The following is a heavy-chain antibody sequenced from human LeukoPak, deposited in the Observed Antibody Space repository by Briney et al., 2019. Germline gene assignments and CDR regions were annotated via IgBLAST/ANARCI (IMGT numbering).Heavy chain of an antibody. D-gene: IGHD2-2*01. V-gene: IGHV3-30-3*01. CDR3: AREWGVVVPAAIAGRLDY. CDR1: GFTFSSYA. CDR2: ISYDGSNK. Sequence: GGSLRLSCAASGFTFSSYAMHWVRQAPGKGLEWVAVISYDGSNKYYADSVKGRFTISRDNSKNTLYLQMNSLRAEDTAVYYCAREWGVVVPAAIAGRLDYWGQGTLVTVSS. J-gene: IGHJ4*02.